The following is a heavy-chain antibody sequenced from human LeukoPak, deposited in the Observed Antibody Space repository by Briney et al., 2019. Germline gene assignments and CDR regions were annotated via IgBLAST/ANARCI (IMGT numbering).Heavy chain of an antibody. J-gene: IGHJ4*02. Sequence: SETLSLTCTVSGGSISSSSYYWGWIRQPPGKGLEWIGSIYYSGSTYYNPSLKSRVTISVDTSKNQFSLKLSSVTAADTAVYYCARAPTGILYGSGPYFDYWGQGTLVTVSS. D-gene: IGHD6-19*01. CDR1: GGSISSSSYY. CDR2: IYYSGST. CDR3: ARAPTGILYGSGPYFDY. V-gene: IGHV4-39*07.